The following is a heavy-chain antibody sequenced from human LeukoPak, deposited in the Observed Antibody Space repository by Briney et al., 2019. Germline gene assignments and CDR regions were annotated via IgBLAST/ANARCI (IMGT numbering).Heavy chain of an antibody. CDR2: INQDGSEK. J-gene: IGHJ4*02. CDR1: GFTFSRYW. V-gene: IGHV3-7*01. Sequence: PGGSLRLSCVASGFTFSRYWMNWVRQAPGKGLEWVANINQDGSEKNYVDSVKGRFTISRDNAKNSLYLQMNSLRAEDTAVYYCASDYHSGYWGQGTLVTVSS. D-gene: IGHD3-10*01. CDR3: ASDYHSGY.